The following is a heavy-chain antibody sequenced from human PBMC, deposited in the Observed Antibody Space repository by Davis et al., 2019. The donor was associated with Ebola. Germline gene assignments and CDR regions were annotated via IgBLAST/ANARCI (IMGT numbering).Heavy chain of an antibody. D-gene: IGHD2-2*02. V-gene: IGHV4-31*11. Sequence: SETLSLTCAVYGGSFSGYYWSWIRQHPGKGLEWIGYIYYSGSTYYNPSLKSRVTISVDTSKNQFSLKLSSVTAADTAVYYCAGGVVPAAIVYYYYMDVWGKGTTVTVSS. CDR2: IYYSGST. J-gene: IGHJ6*03. CDR3: AGGVVPAAIVYYYYMDV. CDR1: GGSFSGYY.